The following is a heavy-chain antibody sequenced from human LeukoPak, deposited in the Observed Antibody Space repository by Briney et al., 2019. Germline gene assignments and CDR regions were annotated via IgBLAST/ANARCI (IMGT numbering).Heavy chain of an antibody. V-gene: IGHV3-23*01. J-gene: IGHJ4*02. CDR1: GFTFSSYA. CDR3: AKDSDIVASYFDY. CDR2: ISGSGGST. Sequence: HGGSLRLSCAASGFTFSSYAMSWVRQAPGNGLEWVSAISGSGGSTYYADSVKGRFTISRDNSKNTLYLQMNSLRAEDTAVYYCAKDSDIVASYFDYWGQGTLVTVSS. D-gene: IGHD5-12*01.